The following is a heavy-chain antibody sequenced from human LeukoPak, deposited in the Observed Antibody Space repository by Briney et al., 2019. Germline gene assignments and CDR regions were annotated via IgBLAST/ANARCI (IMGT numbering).Heavy chain of an antibody. CDR2: INPSGGST. V-gene: IGHV1-46*01. J-gene: IGHJ4*02. Sequence: ASVKVPCKASGYTFTGYYMHWVRQAPGQGLEWMGIINPSGGSTSYAQKFQGRVTMTRDTSTSTVYMELSSLRSEDTAVYYCAREGVNSYGYDYWGQGTLVTVSS. CDR3: AREGVNSYGYDY. D-gene: IGHD5-18*01. CDR1: GYTFTGYY.